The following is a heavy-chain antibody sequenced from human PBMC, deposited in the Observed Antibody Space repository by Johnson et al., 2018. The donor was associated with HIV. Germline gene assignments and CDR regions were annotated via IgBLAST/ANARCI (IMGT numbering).Heavy chain of an antibody. J-gene: IGHJ3*02. CDR1: GFTFSSYA. Sequence: VQLVESGGGVVQPGRSLRLSCAASGFTFSSYAMHWVRQAPGKGLEWVAVISYDGSNKYYADSVKGRFTISRDNSKNTLYLQMNSLRAEDTAVYYCARGEDGVDAFDIWGQGTTVTVSS. CDR2: ISYDGSNK. V-gene: IGHV3-30-3*01. D-gene: IGHD4-17*01. CDR3: ARGEDGVDAFDI.